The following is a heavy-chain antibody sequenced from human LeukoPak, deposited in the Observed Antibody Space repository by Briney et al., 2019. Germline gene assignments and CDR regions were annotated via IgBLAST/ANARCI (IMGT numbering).Heavy chain of an antibody. D-gene: IGHD1-26*01. Sequence: GGSLRLSCAASGFTFSDYYMSWIRQAPGKGLEWVSYISSSGSTIYYADSVKGRFTFSRDNAKNSLYLQMNSLRAEDTAVYYCANPKSGDLWEPLTYWGQGTLVTVSS. CDR1: GFTFSDYY. J-gene: IGHJ4*02. CDR3: ANPKSGDLWEPLTY. V-gene: IGHV3-11*01. CDR2: ISSSGSTI.